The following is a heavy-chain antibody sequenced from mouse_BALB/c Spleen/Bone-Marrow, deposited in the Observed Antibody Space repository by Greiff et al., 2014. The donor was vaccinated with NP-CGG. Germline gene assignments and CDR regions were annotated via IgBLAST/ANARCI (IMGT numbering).Heavy chain of an antibody. J-gene: IGHJ2*01. CDR3: ARGWLLRHYFDY. CDR2: INPNNGGT. D-gene: IGHD2-3*01. CDR1: GYTFTEYT. Sequence: VQLQQSGPDLVKPGASVKISCKTSGYTFTEYTMHWVKQSHVKSLEWIGGINPNNGGTSYSQKFKGKATWTVDKSSSTAYMELRSLTSEDSAVYYCARGWLLRHYFDYWGQGTPLTVSS. V-gene: IGHV1-18*01.